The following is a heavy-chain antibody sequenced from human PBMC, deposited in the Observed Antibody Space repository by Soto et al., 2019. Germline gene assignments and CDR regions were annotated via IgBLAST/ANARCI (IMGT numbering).Heavy chain of an antibody. CDR1: GFTFRTYT. Sequence: EVQLVESGGGLVKPGGSLRLSCVASGFTFRTYTMNWVRQAPGKGLEWVSGIRGFSPYTFYAESVKGRFTISRDNAKNSLYLQMNSLGVEDTAVYYCARDRGYDAHDYYYNAMDVWGHGTTDTVSS. CDR3: ARDRGYDAHDYYYNAMDV. D-gene: IGHD2-15*01. J-gene: IGHJ6*02. V-gene: IGHV3-21*01. CDR2: IRGFSPYT.